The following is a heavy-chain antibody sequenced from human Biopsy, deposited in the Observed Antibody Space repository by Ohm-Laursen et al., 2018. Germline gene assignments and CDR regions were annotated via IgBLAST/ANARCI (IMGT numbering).Heavy chain of an antibody. V-gene: IGHV3-21*06. CDR3: ATELLPPGVGGPWLDS. Sequence: GSLRLSCAASGATLSGYGMNWVRQAPGKGLEWVSSISASSSYIYYADSVKDRFTVSRDNTKNTLYLQMNSLRAADTAIYFCATELLPPGVGGPWLDSWGQGTPVTVSS. CDR2: ISASSSYI. D-gene: IGHD3-10*01. J-gene: IGHJ5*01. CDR1: GATLSGYG.